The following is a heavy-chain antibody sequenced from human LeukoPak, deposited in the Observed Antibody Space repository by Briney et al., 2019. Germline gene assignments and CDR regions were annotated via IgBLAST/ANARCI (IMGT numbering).Heavy chain of an antibody. J-gene: IGHJ2*01. D-gene: IGHD2-2*01. CDR2: INHSGRT. Sequence: NPSETLSLTCAVYGGSFSDYYWIWIRQPPGKGLEWIGEINHSGRTNYNPSLKSRVTISVDTSKNQFSLKLSSVTAADTALYYCARAYHNWYFDLWGRGTLVTVSS. V-gene: IGHV4-34*01. CDR3: ARAYHNWYFDL. CDR1: GGSFSDYY.